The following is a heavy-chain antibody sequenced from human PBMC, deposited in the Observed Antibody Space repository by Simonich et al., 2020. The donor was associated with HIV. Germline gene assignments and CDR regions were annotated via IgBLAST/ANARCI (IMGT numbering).Heavy chain of an antibody. V-gene: IGHV4-34*01. CDR3: ARLKVVGTTNVLYYFDY. D-gene: IGHD1-26*01. CDR1: GGSLSGYF. Sequence: QVQLQQWGAGLLKPSETLSLTCAVYGGSLSGYFWSWIRQPPGKGLEWLGEINHRGSTNYNPSLKGRVTTSVDTSKNQCSLKLSSVTAADTAVYYCARLKVVGTTNVLYYFDYWGQGTLVTVSS. CDR2: INHRGST. J-gene: IGHJ4*02.